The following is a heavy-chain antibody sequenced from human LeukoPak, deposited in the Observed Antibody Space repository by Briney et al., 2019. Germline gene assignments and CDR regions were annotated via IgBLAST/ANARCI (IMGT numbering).Heavy chain of an antibody. Sequence: GGSLRLSCAASGFTFSSYAMSWVRQAPGKGLEWVSAISGSGGSTYYADSVKGRFTISRDNSKNTLYLQMNSLRAEDTAVYYCAKESLASIAAATGAFDIWGQGTMVTVSS. D-gene: IGHD6-13*01. CDR3: AKESLASIAAATGAFDI. CDR2: ISGSGGST. CDR1: GFTFSSYA. V-gene: IGHV3-23*01. J-gene: IGHJ3*02.